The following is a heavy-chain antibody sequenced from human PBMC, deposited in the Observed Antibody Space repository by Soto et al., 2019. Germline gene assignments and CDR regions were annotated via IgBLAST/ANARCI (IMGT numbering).Heavy chain of an antibody. CDR2: INSYGSST. Sequence: EVQLVESGGGLVQPGGSLRLSCAASGFTFSSYWMHWVRQAPGKGLVWVSRINSYGSSTSYADSVKGRFTISRDNAKNTLYLQMKSLRAEDTAVYYCVRTSLVVAAATREDYWGQGPLGTVSS. J-gene: IGHJ4*02. D-gene: IGHD2-15*01. V-gene: IGHV3-74*01. CDR3: VRTSLVVAAATREDY. CDR1: GFTFSSYW.